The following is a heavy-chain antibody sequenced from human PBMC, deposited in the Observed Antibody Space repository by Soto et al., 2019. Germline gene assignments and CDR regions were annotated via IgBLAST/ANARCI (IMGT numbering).Heavy chain of an antibody. CDR3: VRVDNWRDEASDY. CDR1: GFMFTNHG. J-gene: IGHJ4*02. V-gene: IGHV3-33*01. Sequence: QVQLVESWGGVVQPGRSLRLSCAASGFMFTNHGMHWVLQAPGKGLEWVAVIWSDGNKRYYADSVKGRFTVSRDTSKNTLYLQMNNLRADDTAVYYCVRVDNWRDEASDYWGQGTLVTVSS. D-gene: IGHD1-1*01. CDR2: IWSDGNKR.